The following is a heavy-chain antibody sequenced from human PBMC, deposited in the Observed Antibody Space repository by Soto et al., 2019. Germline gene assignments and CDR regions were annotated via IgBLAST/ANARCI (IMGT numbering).Heavy chain of an antibody. CDR1: GGSISVYY. Sequence: SETLSLTCTVSGGSISVYYWNWIRQSPGKGLEWIGRIYTSGNTNYNPSLKGRVTMSVDMSKNQFSLKLSSVAAADTAVYYCAIDENDENRRAFDLWGQGTLVT. CDR2: IYTSGNT. V-gene: IGHV4-4*07. CDR3: AIDENDENRRAFDL. J-gene: IGHJ5*02. D-gene: IGHD1-1*01.